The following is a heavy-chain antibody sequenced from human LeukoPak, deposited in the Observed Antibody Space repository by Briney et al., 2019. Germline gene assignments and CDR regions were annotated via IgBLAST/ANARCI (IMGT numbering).Heavy chain of an antibody. CDR2: INHSGST. J-gene: IGHJ6*03. CDR1: GGSFSGYY. CDR3: ARHNRGAAAGTLYYYYYMDV. Sequence: PSETLSLTCAVYGGSFSGYYWSWIRQPPGKGLEWIGEINHSGSTNYNPSLKSRVTISVDTSKNQFSLKLSSVTAADTAVYYCARHNRGAAAGTLYYYYYMDVWGKGTTVTISS. V-gene: IGHV4-34*01. D-gene: IGHD6-13*01.